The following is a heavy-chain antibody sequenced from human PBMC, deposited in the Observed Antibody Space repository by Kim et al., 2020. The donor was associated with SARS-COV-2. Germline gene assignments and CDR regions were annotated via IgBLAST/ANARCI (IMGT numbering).Heavy chain of an antibody. D-gene: IGHD2-21*01. CDR3: ARAAVIPGYCGGDCYTFDY. Sequence: SVKVSCKASGGTFSSYAISWVRQAPGQGLEWMGGIIPIFGTANYAQKFQGRVTITADESTSTAYMELSSLRSEDTAVYYCARAAVIPGYCGGDCYTFDYWGQGTLVTVSS. CDR2: IIPIFGTA. V-gene: IGHV1-69*13. J-gene: IGHJ4*02. CDR1: GGTFSSYA.